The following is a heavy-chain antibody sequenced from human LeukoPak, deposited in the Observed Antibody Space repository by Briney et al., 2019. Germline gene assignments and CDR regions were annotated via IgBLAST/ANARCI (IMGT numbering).Heavy chain of an antibody. V-gene: IGHV4-4*07. Sequence: SETLSLTCTVSGGSISSYYWSWIRQPAGKGLEWIGRIYTSGSTDYNPSLKSRITMSVDTSKNQFSLKLSSVTAADTAVYYCARGTMIVVVDWYFDLWGRGTPVTVSS. CDR2: IYTSGST. CDR3: ARGTMIVVVDWYFDL. J-gene: IGHJ2*01. CDR1: GGSISSYY. D-gene: IGHD3-22*01.